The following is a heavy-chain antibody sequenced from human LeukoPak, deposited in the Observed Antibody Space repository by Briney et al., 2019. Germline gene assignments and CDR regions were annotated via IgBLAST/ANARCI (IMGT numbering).Heavy chain of an antibody. J-gene: IGHJ4*02. D-gene: IGHD3-16*02. CDR2: ISAYNGNT. V-gene: IGHV1-8*02. CDR1: GYTFTSYG. Sequence: GASVKISCKASGYTFTSYGISWVRQAPGQGLEWMGWISAYNGNTGYAQKFQGRVTMTRNTSISTAYMELSSLRSEDTVVYYCARGHILKYYDYVWGSYRYYYFDYWGQGTLVTVSS. CDR3: ARGHILKYYDYVWGSYRYYYFDY.